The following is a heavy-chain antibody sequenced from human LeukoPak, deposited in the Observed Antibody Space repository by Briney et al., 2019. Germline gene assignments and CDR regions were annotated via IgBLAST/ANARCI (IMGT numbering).Heavy chain of an antibody. CDR3: ARLHAGIAALPESDYFDY. CDR1: GVSISSGSYY. CDR2: IYTSGST. D-gene: IGHD6-13*01. V-gene: IGHV4-61*02. Sequence: SETLSLTCTVSGVSISSGSYYWGWIRQPAVKGLEWIGRIYTSGSTNYNPSLKSRVTISVDTSKNQFSLKLSSVTAADTAVYYCARLHAGIAALPESDYFDYWGQGTLVTVSS. J-gene: IGHJ4*02.